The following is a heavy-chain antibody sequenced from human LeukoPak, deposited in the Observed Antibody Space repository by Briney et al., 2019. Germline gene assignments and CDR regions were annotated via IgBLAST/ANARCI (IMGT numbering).Heavy chain of an antibody. J-gene: IGHJ4*02. D-gene: IGHD1-14*01. CDR2: IVTSGNTI. CDR3: ARILGLTLDY. CDR1: GFTFSGYS. V-gene: IGHV3-48*02. Sequence: GGSLRLSCAASGFTFSGYSMNRVPQAPGRGLECVTYIVTSGNTIYYADSVKGRFTISRDNAKNSLYLKMNSLRDEDTAVYYCARILGLTLDYWGQGALVTVSS.